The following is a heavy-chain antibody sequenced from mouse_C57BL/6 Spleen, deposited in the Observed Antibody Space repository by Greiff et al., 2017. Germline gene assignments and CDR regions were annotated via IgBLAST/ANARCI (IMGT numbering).Heavy chain of an antibody. CDR1: GFTFSSYA. CDR3: TREDAPGFAY. J-gene: IGHJ3*01. V-gene: IGHV5-9-1*02. CDR2: ISSGGDYI. Sequence: EVKLVESGEGLVKPGGSLKLSCAASGFTFSSYAMSWVRQTPEKRLAWVAYISSGGDYIYYADTVKGRFTISRDNARNTLYLQMSSLKSEDTAMYYCTREDAPGFAYWGQGTLVTVSA.